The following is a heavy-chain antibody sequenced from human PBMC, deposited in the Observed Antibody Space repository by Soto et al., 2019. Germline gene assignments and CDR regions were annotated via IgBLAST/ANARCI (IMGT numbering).Heavy chain of an antibody. CDR1: RFTFSIYW. CDR2: IKEDGSEK. Sequence: EVQLVESGGGLVQPGRSLRLSCEASRFTFSIYWMSWVRQAPGKGLEWVANIKEDGSEKYYVDSVKGRFTISRDNAKNSLYLQMNSLRAEDTAVYYCARINSGSNLGDALDIWGQGTMVTVS. D-gene: IGHD1-26*01. J-gene: IGHJ3*02. CDR3: ARINSGSNLGDALDI. V-gene: IGHV3-7*03.